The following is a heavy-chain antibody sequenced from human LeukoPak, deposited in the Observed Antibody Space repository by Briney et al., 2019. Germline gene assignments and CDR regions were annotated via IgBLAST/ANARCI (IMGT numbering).Heavy chain of an antibody. V-gene: IGHV4-34*01. J-gene: IGHJ5*02. Sequence: PSETLSLTCAVYGGSFSGYYWSWIRQPPGKGLEWIGSIYYSGSTYYNPSLKSRVTISVDTSKNQFSLKLSSVTAADTAVYYCARDRVAGADNWFDPWGQGTLVTVSS. CDR2: IYYSGST. CDR3: ARDRVAGADNWFDP. CDR1: GGSFSGYY. D-gene: IGHD5-12*01.